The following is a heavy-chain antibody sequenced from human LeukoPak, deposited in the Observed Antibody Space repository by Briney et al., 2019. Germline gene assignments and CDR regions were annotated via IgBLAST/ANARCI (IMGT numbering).Heavy chain of an antibody. CDR3: AERDAAGLDY. J-gene: IGHJ4*02. D-gene: IGHD6-13*01. CDR1: GVTFSFYG. CDR2: IVYATSDK. V-gene: IGHV3-30*02. Sequence: PGGSLRLSCAASGVTFSFYGMHWVRQAPGKGLEWVGVIVYATSDKHYADSVRGRFTISRDNSKNTLYLQMNSLRTEDTAVYYCAERDAAGLDYWGQGTLVTVSS.